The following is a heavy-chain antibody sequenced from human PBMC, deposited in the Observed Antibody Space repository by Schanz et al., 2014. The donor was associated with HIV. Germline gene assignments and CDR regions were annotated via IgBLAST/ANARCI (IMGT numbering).Heavy chain of an antibody. J-gene: IGHJ4*02. CDR1: GFTFNTYG. D-gene: IGHD3-10*01. Sequence: QVQLVESGGGVVQPGRSLRLTCAASGFTFNTYGMHWVRQAPGKGLEWVALISYDGAKQYYADSVKGRFTISRDTSKSTVYLQMNSLRIEDTGVFYCARDGHGSGSNDFWGQGTLVTVSS. V-gene: IGHV3-30*03. CDR2: ISYDGAKQ. CDR3: ARDGHGSGSNDF.